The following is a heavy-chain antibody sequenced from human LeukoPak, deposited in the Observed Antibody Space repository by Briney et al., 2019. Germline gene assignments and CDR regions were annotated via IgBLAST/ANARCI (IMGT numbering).Heavy chain of an antibody. CDR1: GGSISSGGYY. V-gene: IGHV4-30-2*01. CDR2: IYHSGST. CDR3: ARAPDDFWSGYRSDY. Sequence: SETLSLTCTVSGGSISSGGYYWSWIRQPPGKGLEWIGYIYHSGSTYYNPSLKSRVTISVDRSKNQFSLKLSSVTAADTAVYYCARAPDDFWSGYRSDYWGQGTLATVSS. J-gene: IGHJ4*02. D-gene: IGHD3-3*01.